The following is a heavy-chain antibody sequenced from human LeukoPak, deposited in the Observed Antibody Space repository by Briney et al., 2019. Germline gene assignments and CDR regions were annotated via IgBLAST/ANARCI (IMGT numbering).Heavy chain of an antibody. CDR1: GGSISSSSYY. CDR2: IYYSGST. CDR3: ARQIAYCSSTSCDTSHFDC. V-gene: IGHV4-39*01. J-gene: IGHJ4*02. Sequence: SETLSLTCTVSGGSISSSSYYWGWIRQPPGKGLEWIGSIYYSGSTYYNPSLKSRVTISVDTSKNQFSLKLSSVTAADTAVHYCARQIAYCSSTSCDTSHFDCWGQGTLVTVSS. D-gene: IGHD2-2*01.